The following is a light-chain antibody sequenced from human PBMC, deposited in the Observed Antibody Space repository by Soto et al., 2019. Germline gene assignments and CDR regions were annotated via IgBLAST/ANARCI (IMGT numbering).Light chain of an antibody. Sequence: QSALTQPASVSGSPGQSITISCTGTSSDVGSYNLVSWYQQHPGKAPKLMIYDVSQWPSGVSNRFSGSKSGYTASLTISGLHAEDEADYYCCSYAGSTGGYVFGTGTKVTVL. CDR1: SSDVGSYNL. CDR2: DVS. CDR3: CSYAGSTGGYV. J-gene: IGLJ1*01. V-gene: IGLV2-23*02.